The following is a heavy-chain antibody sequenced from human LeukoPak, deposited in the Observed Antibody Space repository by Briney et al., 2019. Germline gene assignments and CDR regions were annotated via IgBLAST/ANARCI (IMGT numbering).Heavy chain of an antibody. J-gene: IGHJ4*02. V-gene: IGHV3-23*01. CDR3: AKLAVTTFHYFDY. CDR2: ISGSDYST. D-gene: IGHD4-17*01. Sequence: GGSLRLSCAASGFTFSSYAMSWVRQAPGKGLEFVSAISGSDYSTYYADSVKGRFTISRDTSKNTLYLQMNSLRAEDTAVYYCAKLAVTTFHYFDYWGQGTLVTVSS. CDR1: GFTFSSYA.